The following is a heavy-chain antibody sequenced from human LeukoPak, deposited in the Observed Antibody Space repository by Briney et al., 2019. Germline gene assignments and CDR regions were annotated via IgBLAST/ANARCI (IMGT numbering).Heavy chain of an antibody. J-gene: IGHJ4*02. CDR1: GFTLDAYA. D-gene: IGHD3-10*01. CDR3: AKDMGITMVRGVIGFDY. CDR2: IRWNSGNI. Sequence: GRSLRLSCAASGFTLDAYAMDWVRQAPGKFLEWVSGIRWNSGNIGYADSVKGRVTISRDKAKNSVYLQMKSLRAEDTALYYCAKDMGITMVRGVIGFDYWGQGTLVTVSS. V-gene: IGHV3-9*01.